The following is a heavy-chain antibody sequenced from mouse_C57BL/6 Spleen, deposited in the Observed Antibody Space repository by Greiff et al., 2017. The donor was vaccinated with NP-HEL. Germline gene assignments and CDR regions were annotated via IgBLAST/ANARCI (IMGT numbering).Heavy chain of an antibody. Sequence: EVKLQESGPGLVKPSQSLSLTCSVTGYSITSGYYWNWIRQFPGNKLEWMGYISYDGSNNYNPSLKNRISITRDTSKNQFFLKLNSVTTEDTATYYCARAGSWVYYAMDYLGQGTSVTVSS. J-gene: IGHJ4*01. V-gene: IGHV3-6*01. CDR3: ARAGSWVYYAMDY. CDR1: GYSITSGYY. CDR2: ISYDGSN. D-gene: IGHD4-1*01.